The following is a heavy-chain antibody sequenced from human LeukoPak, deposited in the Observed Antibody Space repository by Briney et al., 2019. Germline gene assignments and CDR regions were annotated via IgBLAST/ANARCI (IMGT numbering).Heavy chain of an antibody. CDR3: ARRLYCSGTNCYTGPDAFDV. CDR1: GFTFDDYA. D-gene: IGHD2-2*02. CDR2: ISGSGGST. V-gene: IGHV3-23*01. Sequence: GGSLRLSCAASGFTFDDYAMHWVRQAPGKGLEWVSAISGSGGSTYYADSVKGRFTISRDNSKNTLYLQMNSLRAEDTAVYYCARRLYCSGTNCYTGPDAFDVWGQGTMVTVSS. J-gene: IGHJ3*01.